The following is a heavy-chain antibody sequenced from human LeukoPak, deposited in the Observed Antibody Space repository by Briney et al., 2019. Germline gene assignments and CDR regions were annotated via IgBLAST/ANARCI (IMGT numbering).Heavy chain of an antibody. CDR2: IYYSGST. J-gene: IGHJ4*02. CDR3: AREGGSGSYYNGDFDY. V-gene: IGHV4-39*07. Sequence: SETLSLTCTVSGGSISSSSYYWGWIRQPPGKGLEWIGNIYYSGSTYYNPSLKSRVTMSVDTSKNQFSLKLSSVTAADTAVYYCAREGGSGSYYNGDFDYWGQGTLVTVSS. D-gene: IGHD3-10*01. CDR1: GGSISSSSYY.